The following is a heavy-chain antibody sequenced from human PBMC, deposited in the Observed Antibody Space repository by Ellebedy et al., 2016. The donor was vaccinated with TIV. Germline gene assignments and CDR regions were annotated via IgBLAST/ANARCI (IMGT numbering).Heavy chain of an antibody. CDR3: ARFGAVGGAADY. J-gene: IGHJ4*02. V-gene: IGHV5-51*01. Sequence: KVSCKGSGYDFANHWIGWVRQMPGKGLEWMGIIYPDDSDTRYSPSFQGQVTMSADKSINTAYLQWRRLKASDTATYYCARFGAVGGAADYWGQGSLVTVSS. CDR2: IYPDDSDT. D-gene: IGHD6-19*01. CDR1: GYDFANHW.